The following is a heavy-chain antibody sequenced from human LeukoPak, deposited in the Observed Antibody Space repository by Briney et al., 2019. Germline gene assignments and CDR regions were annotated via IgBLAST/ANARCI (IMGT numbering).Heavy chain of an antibody. D-gene: IGHD2-21*02. CDR1: GGSMSSYY. CDR3: ARSVRLLSLATADNWFDP. J-gene: IGHJ5*02. V-gene: IGHV4-59*01. CDR2: IYYRGIT. Sequence: PSETLSLTCTVSGGSMSSYYWSWIRQPPGKGLEWIGYIYYRGITNYNPSLKSRVTISIDTSENPFSLNLRSVTAANTAVHFCARSVRLLSLATADNWFDPWGQGTLVTVSS.